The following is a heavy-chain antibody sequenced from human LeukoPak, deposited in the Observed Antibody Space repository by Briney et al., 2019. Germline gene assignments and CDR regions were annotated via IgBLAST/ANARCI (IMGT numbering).Heavy chain of an antibody. Sequence: GGSLRLSCAASGFTFSSYWMSWVRQAPGKGLEWVANIKQDGSDKYYVDSVKGRFTISKDNAKSSLYLQMNSLRAEDTAVYYCAKEGYGGNSGAFDIWGQGTMVTVSS. CDR3: AKEGYGGNSGAFDI. CDR1: GFTFSSYW. V-gene: IGHV3-7*03. CDR2: IKQDGSDK. J-gene: IGHJ3*02. D-gene: IGHD4-23*01.